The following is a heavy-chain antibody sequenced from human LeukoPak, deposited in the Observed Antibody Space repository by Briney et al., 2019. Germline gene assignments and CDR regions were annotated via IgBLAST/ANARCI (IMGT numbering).Heavy chain of an antibody. D-gene: IGHD3-3*01. CDR1: GFTFSSYG. Sequence: PGGSLRLSCAASGFTFSSYGMHWVRQAPGKGLESVAFIRYDGSNKYYADSVKGRFTISRDNSKNTLYLQMNSLRAEDTAVYYCAKDPGFTIFGVVTDYYMDVWGKGTTVTVSS. J-gene: IGHJ6*03. CDR2: IRYDGSNK. V-gene: IGHV3-30*02. CDR3: AKDPGFTIFGVVTDYYMDV.